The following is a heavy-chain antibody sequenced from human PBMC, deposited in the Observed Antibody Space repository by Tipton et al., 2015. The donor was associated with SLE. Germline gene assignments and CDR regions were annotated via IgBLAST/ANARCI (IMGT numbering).Heavy chain of an antibody. CDR2: LNPSGGRT. J-gene: IGHJ4*02. Sequence: QLVQSGAEVKKPGASLKVSCEASGYTFTHYHIHWVRQAPGQGLEWLGKLNPSGGRTIYAQKFQGRVTLTTDTPTGTAYMELRSLTSDDTAVYYCARDGGYSQVDYWGQGTLVTVSS. CDR3: ARDGGYSQVDY. CDR1: GYTFTHYH. V-gene: IGHV1-46*01. D-gene: IGHD5-18*01.